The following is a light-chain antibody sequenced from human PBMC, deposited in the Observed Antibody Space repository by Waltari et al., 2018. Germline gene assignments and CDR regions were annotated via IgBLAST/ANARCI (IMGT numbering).Light chain of an antibody. CDR1: HSISKY. Sequence: EVVLTHSPGTLSLSTGERATLSCRASHSISKYLVWYPQKPGQAPRLLIYAASTLATGIPDRFSGSGFGTDFSLTISRLEPEDFAVYYCQNHERLPATFGQGTRVEIK. CDR3: QNHERLPAT. CDR2: AAS. V-gene: IGKV3-20*01. J-gene: IGKJ1*01.